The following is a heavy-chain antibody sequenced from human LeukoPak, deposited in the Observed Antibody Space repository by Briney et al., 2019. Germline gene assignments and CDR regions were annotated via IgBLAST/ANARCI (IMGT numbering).Heavy chain of an antibody. V-gene: IGHV4-59*08. Sequence: SETLSLTCTVSGASINSHYWSWIRQPPGKGLEWIGYISYSGSTNYNPSLKSRVIISVDTSKTHFSLNLSSVTAADTAFYYCARHRESGSSYSALDYWGQGTLVSVSS. CDR1: GASINSHY. D-gene: IGHD1-26*01. CDR2: ISYSGST. CDR3: ARHRESGSSYSALDY. J-gene: IGHJ4*02.